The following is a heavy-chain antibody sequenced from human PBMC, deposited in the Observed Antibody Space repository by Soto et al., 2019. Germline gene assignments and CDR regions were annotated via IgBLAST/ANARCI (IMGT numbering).Heavy chain of an antibody. CDR3: ARVSCSSTSCYAGRYYYYYGMDV. J-gene: IGHJ6*02. CDR2: INHSGST. CDR1: GGSFSGYY. V-gene: IGHV4-34*01. D-gene: IGHD2-2*01. Sequence: SETLSLTCAVYGGSFSGYYWSWIRQTPGKGLEWIGEINHSGSTNYNPSLKSRVTISVDTSKNQFSLKLSSVTAADTAVYYCARVSCSSTSCYAGRYYYYYGMDVWGQGTTVTVSS.